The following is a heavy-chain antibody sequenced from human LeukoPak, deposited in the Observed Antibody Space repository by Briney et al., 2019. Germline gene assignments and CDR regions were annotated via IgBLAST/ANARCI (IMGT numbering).Heavy chain of an antibody. CDR2: INTNTGDP. CDR3: ARSSRGVIGLLDY. J-gene: IGHJ4*02. D-gene: IGHD3-10*01. V-gene: IGHV7-4-1*01. CDR1: GYTFIDYT. Sequence: ASVKVSCKASGYTFIDYTINWVRQAPGQGLEWMGWINTNTGDPIYARGFKGRFVLSVDKSVNTAYLEIASLQTEDNAVYYCARSSRGVIGLLDYWGQGTLVTVSS.